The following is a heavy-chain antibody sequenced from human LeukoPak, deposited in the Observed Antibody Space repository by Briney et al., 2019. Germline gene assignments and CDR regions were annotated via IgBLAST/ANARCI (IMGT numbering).Heavy chain of an antibody. V-gene: IGHV3-23*01. Sequence: GGSLRPSCAASGFTFSSYAMSWVRQAPGKGLGWVSTINSNGGSTYYADSVKGRFTISRDNSKNTLYLQMNSLRAEDTAIYYCAKDWGYASGTYYNLWGQGTLVTVSS. J-gene: IGHJ4*02. CDR3: AKDWGYASGTYYNL. CDR2: INSNGGST. D-gene: IGHD3-10*01. CDR1: GFTFSSYA.